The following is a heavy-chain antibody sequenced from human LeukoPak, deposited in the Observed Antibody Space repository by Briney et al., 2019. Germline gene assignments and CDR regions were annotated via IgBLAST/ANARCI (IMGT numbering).Heavy chain of an antibody. CDR1: GYSITGYY. CDR2: INPNSGGT. J-gene: IGHJ5*02. Sequence: ASVKVSCKASGYSITGYYIHWVRQAPGQGLEWMGWINPNSGGTNYAQKFQGRVTMTRDTSISTAYMELSRLRSDDTAVYYCARDGQGSGWYGGWFDPWGQGTLVTVSS. D-gene: IGHD6-19*01. V-gene: IGHV1-2*02. CDR3: ARDGQGSGWYGGWFDP.